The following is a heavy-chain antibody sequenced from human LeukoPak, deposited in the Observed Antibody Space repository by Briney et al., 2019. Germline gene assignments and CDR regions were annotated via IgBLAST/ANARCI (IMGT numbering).Heavy chain of an antibody. V-gene: IGHV1-24*01. CDR1: GYSFTELS. D-gene: IGHD2-2*01. Sequence: GASVKVSCKVSGYSFTELSTHWVRQAPGKGLEWMEGVDPESGAAMYAQKLQGRVTMTEDTSTDTAYMELNSLTSDDTAVYYCATGPTMPEPDTSPGLLDFWGQGTLVTVSS. CDR3: ATGPTMPEPDTSPGLLDF. CDR2: VDPESGAA. J-gene: IGHJ4*02.